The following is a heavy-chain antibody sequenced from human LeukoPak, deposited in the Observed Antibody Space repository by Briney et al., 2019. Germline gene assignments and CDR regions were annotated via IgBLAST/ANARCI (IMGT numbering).Heavy chain of an antibody. V-gene: IGHV4-59*12. CDR2: IYQSGST. J-gene: IGHJ5*02. CDR3: AREVKCSSTSCYTYNWFDP. D-gene: IGHD2-2*02. Sequence: PSETLSLTCTGSGGSISSYYWSWIRQPPGKGLEWIGSIYQSGSTYYNPSLKSRVTISVDTSKNQFSLKLSSVTAADTAVYYCAREVKCSSTSCYTYNWFDPWGQGTLVTVSS. CDR1: GGSISSYY.